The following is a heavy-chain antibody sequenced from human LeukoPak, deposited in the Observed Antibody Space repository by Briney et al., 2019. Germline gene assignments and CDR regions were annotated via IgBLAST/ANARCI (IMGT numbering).Heavy chain of an antibody. D-gene: IGHD6-19*01. J-gene: IGHJ3*02. CDR1: GFTFSSYG. Sequence: GGSLRLSCAAYGFTFSSYGMHWVRQAPGKGLEWVAVISYDGSNKYYADSVKGRFTISRDNSKNTLYLQMNSLRAEDTAVYYCAKESSGDAFDIWGQGTMVTVSS. CDR3: AKESSGDAFDI. CDR2: ISYDGSNK. V-gene: IGHV3-30*18.